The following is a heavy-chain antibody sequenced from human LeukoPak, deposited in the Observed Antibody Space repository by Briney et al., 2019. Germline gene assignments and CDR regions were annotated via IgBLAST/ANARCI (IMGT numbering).Heavy chain of an antibody. D-gene: IGHD6-19*01. J-gene: IGHJ3*02. Sequence: GGSLRPSCAASGFTFSSYEMNWVRQAPGKGLEWISYISTSGTIIYYADSVKGRFTISRDNAKNSLYLQMNSLRAGDTAVYYCAREIYSSGYAFDIWGQGTKVTVSS. CDR3: AREIYSSGYAFDI. CDR2: ISTSGTII. CDR1: GFTFSSYE. V-gene: IGHV3-48*03.